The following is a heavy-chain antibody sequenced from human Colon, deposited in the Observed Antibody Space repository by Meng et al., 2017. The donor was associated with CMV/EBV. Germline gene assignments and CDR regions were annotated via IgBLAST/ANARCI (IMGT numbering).Heavy chain of an antibody. CDR1: GYTFTTCG. V-gene: IGHV1-18*01. Sequence: ASGYTFTTCGFSWMRQAPGQGLGWMGWMSAYSGAPLFPPHFQVNVLLTRDTSTTTAYLEMRSLRSDDTATYYCVKESEVSGVVYLHHWGQGTLVTVSS. CDR3: VKESEVSGVVYLHH. J-gene: IGHJ1*01. CDR2: MSAYSGAP. D-gene: IGHD6-19*01.